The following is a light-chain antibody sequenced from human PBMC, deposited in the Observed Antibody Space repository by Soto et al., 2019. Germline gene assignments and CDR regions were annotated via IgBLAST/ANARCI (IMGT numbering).Light chain of an antibody. J-gene: IGLJ3*02. CDR2: DNN. CDR3: GAWDSSLSAGV. Sequence: QAVLTQPPSVSAAPGQKVTISCSGRFSNIGNNPVSWYQHLPGTAPKLLIYDNNKRPSGIPDRFSASKSGTSATLGITGLQTGDEADYYCGAWDSSLSAGVFGGGTKLTVL. CDR1: FSNIGNNP. V-gene: IGLV1-51*01.